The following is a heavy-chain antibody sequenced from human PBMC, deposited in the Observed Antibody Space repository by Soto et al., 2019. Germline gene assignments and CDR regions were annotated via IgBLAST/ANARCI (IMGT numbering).Heavy chain of an antibody. Sequence: ASVKVSCKASGYTFTSYYMHWVRQAPGQGLEWMGIINPSGGSTSYAQKFEGRVTMTRDTSTSTVYMELSSLRSEDTAVYYCASGCGGSCYPNRPDAFDIWGQGTMVTVSS. CDR2: INPSGGST. V-gene: IGHV1-46*01. J-gene: IGHJ3*02. CDR3: ASGCGGSCYPNRPDAFDI. D-gene: IGHD2-15*01. CDR1: GYTFTSYY.